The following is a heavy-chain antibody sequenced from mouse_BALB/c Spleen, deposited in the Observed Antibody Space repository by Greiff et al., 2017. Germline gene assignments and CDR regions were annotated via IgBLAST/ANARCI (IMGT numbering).Heavy chain of an antibody. D-gene: IGHD1-1*01. J-gene: IGHJ2*01. Sequence: EVQVVESGGDLVKPGGSLKLSCAASGFTFSSYGMSWVRQTPDKRLEWVATISSGGSYTYYPDSVKGRFTISRDNAKNTLYLQMSSLKSEDTAMYYCARHAYYDYFDYWGQGTTLTVSS. V-gene: IGHV5-6*01. CDR3: ARHAYYDYFDY. CDR1: GFTFSSYG. CDR2: ISSGGSYT.